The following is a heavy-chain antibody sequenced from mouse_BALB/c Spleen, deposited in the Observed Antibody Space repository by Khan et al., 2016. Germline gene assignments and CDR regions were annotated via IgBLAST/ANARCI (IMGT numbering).Heavy chain of an antibody. J-gene: IGHJ4*01. V-gene: IGHV1S135*01. Sequence: EVQLVESGPELEKPGASVKISCKASGYSFTGYNMNWVKQIIGKSLEWIGNIDPYYGDTTYNQKFKGKATLTVDKSSSTAYIHLRNLTSEDSAVFYCAREGHYCGSNYAMDYWGQGTSVTVSS. D-gene: IGHD1-2*01. CDR2: IDPYYGDT. CDR3: AREGHYCGSNYAMDY. CDR1: GYSFTGYN.